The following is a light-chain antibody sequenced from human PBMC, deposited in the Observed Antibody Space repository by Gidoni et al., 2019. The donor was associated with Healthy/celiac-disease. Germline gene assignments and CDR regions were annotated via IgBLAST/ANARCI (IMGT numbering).Light chain of an antibody. CDR2: EVS. Sequence: QAALTQPASVSGSPGQSITISCTGTSSDVGSYNLVSWYQQHPGKAPKLMIYEVSKRPSGVSHPFSGSKSGNTASLTISGLQAEDEADYYCCSYAGSSTFVVVFGGGTKLTVL. J-gene: IGLJ2*01. CDR3: CSYAGSSTFVVV. V-gene: IGLV2-23*02. CDR1: SSDVGSYNL.